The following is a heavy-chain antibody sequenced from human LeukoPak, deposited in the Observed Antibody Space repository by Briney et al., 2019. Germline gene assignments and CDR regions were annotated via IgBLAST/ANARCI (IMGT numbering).Heavy chain of an antibody. D-gene: IGHD3-3*01. V-gene: IGHV3-48*01. CDR3: ARVRYDFWSGYYTNYYYGMDV. CDR2: ISSSSSTI. Sequence: GGSLRLSCAASGFTFSSYSMNWVRQAPGKGLGWVSYISSSSSTIYYADSVKGRFTISRDNAKNSLYLQMNSLRAEDTAVYYCARVRYDFWSGYYTNYYYGMDVWGQGTTVTVSS. J-gene: IGHJ6*02. CDR1: GFTFSSYS.